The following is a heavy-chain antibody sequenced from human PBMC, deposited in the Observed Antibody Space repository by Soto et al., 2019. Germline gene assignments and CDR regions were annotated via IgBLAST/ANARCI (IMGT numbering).Heavy chain of an antibody. CDR1: VCSFSRYNYY. D-gene: IGHD6-13*01. J-gene: IGHJ4*02. CDR3: ARVIAAAGTFDY. CDR2: IYYNGNT. Sequence: PETLSLTCTVSVCSFSRYNYYWSWIRQPPGKELEGIGYIYYNGNTTYNPSLKTQVTISVDTTNNQFSLKLSYVTAADTAVYYCARVIAAAGTFDYWCQGTLVIVS. V-gene: IGHV4-61*01.